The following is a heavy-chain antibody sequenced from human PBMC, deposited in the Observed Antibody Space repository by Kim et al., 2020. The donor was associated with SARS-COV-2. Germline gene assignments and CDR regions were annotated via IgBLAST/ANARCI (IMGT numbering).Heavy chain of an antibody. CDR2: IYYSGST. V-gene: IGHV4-31*03. Sequence: SETLSLTCTVSGGSISSGGYYWSWIRQHPGKGLEWIGYIYYSGSTYYNPSLKSRVTISVDTSKNQFSLKLSSVTAADTAVYYCARLPVVTAILDYWGQGTLVTVSS. CDR1: GGSISSGGYY. CDR3: ARLPVVTAILDY. J-gene: IGHJ4*02. D-gene: IGHD2-21*02.